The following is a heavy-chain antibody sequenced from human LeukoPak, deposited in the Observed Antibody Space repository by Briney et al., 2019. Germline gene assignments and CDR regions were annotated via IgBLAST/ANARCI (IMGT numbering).Heavy chain of an antibody. CDR1: GFTFSAFS. V-gene: IGHV3-23*01. D-gene: IGHD3-10*01. J-gene: IGHJ5*02. CDR2: IASNGGNT. Sequence: PGGSLRLSCAASGFTFSAFSMTWVRQAPGKGLEWVSLIASNGGNTYYADSVKGRFTVSRDNSKNTLYLQMNSLRAEDTAVYYCAKDIRNSGSYGWFDPWGQGTLVTVSS. CDR3: AKDIRNSGSYGWFDP.